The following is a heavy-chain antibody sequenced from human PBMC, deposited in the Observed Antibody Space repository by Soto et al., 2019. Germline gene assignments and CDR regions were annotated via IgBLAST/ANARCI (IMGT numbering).Heavy chain of an antibody. D-gene: IGHD4-17*01. CDR2: IYYSGST. Sequence: SEPLSLTCTVSGGSISSSSYYWGWIRQPPGKGLEWIGSIYYSGSTYYNPSLKGRVTISVDTSKNQFSLKLSSVTAADTAVYYCARHYYGDANWFDPWGQGTLVTVSS. V-gene: IGHV4-39*01. CDR3: ARHYYGDANWFDP. J-gene: IGHJ5*02. CDR1: GGSISSSSYY.